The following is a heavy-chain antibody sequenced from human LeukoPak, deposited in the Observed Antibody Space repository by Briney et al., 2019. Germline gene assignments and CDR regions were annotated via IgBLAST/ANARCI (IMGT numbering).Heavy chain of an antibody. CDR1: GFTFTSSD. J-gene: IGHJ4*02. V-gene: IGHV1-58*02. Sequence: SVKVSCKASGFTFTSSDMQWVRQARGQRLEWIGWIVVGSGNTNYAQKFQERVTITRDMSTSTAYMELSSLRSEDTAVYYCAAVLTYYYDSSGYYPEYWGQGTLVTVSS. CDR2: IVVGSGNT. CDR3: AAVLTYYYDSSGYYPEY. D-gene: IGHD3-22*01.